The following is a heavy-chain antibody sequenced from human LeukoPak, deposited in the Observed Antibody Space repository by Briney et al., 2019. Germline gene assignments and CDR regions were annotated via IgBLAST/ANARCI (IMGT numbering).Heavy chain of an antibody. CDR2: IYTSGST. J-gene: IGHJ4*02. CDR1: GGSISSYY. V-gene: IGHV4-4*07. D-gene: IGHD6-6*01. CDR3: ARGRYSSSSGFDY. Sequence: SETLSLTCTVSGGSISSYYWNWIRQPAGKGLEWIGRIYTSGSTNYNPSLKSRVTMSVDTSKNQFSLKLSSVTAADTAVYYCARGRYSSSSGFDYWGQGTLVTVSS.